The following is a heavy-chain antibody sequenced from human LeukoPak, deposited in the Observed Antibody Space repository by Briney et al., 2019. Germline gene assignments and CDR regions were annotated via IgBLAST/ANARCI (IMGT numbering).Heavy chain of an antibody. CDR1: GFTFSSYE. CDR3: ARDLYYGSGTSPNWFDP. CDR2: ISSSGSTI. J-gene: IGHJ5*02. V-gene: IGHV3-48*03. Sequence: GGSLRLSCAASGFTFSSYEMNWVRQAPGKGLEWVSYISSSGSTIYYADSVKGRSTISRDNAKNSLYLQMNSLRAEDTAVYYCARDLYYGSGTSPNWFDPWGQGTLVTVSS. D-gene: IGHD3-10*01.